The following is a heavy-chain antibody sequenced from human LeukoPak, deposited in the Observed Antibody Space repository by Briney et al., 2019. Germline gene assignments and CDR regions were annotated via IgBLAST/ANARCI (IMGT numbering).Heavy chain of an antibody. CDR1: GYTLSSYE. V-gene: IGHV1-8*01. D-gene: IGHD3-16*01. J-gene: IGHJ6*03. CDR2: MKAYSGNT. CDR3: ARGLGGSYGYSYYYHIDV. Sequence: AAVTVSRKASGYTLSSYEKILVRQATGQGLDWMGWMKAYSGNTCYAENIHGSVTITRNTTISTAYTKLRSLRSEGTAVYYCARGLGGSYGYSYYYHIDVWGKGTTVTVSS.